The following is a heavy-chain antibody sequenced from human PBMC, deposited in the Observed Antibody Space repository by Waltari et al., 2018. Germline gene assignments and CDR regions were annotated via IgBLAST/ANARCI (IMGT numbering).Heavy chain of an antibody. CDR3: ARDGYGSY. CDR2: IYYSRSN. J-gene: IGHJ4*02. D-gene: IGHD1-26*01. V-gene: IGHV4-59*01. CDR1: GGSSSRYS. Sequence: QVQLQESAPGLVKPSEPLSLTCTVSGGSSSRYSWSWIRQPPGKGLEWIGYIYYSRSNNYNPSLKSRVTISVDTSTNQFSLKLRSVTAADTAVYYCARDGYGSYWGQGTLVTVSS.